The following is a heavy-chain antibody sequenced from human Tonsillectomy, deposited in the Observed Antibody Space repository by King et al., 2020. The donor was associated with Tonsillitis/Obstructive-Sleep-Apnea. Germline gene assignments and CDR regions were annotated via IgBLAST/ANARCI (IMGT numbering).Heavy chain of an antibody. CDR1: GGSISSSDYY. CDR2: INYRGST. Sequence: LQLQESGPGLVKPSETLSLTCIVSGGSISSSDYYWGWIRQPPGKGLEWIGSINYRGSTYYNPSLKSPLTISVDTSKSQFSLKLNSVTAADTAVYYCATLGLGIGADYFAYWGQGTLVTVSS. D-gene: IGHD7-27*01. J-gene: IGHJ4*02. V-gene: IGHV4-39*01. CDR3: ATLGLGIGADYFAY.